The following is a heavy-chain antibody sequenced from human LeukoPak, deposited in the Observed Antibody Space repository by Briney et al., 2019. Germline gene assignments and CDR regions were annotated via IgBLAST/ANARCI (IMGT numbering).Heavy chain of an antibody. D-gene: IGHD7-27*01. J-gene: IGHJ4*02. CDR2: IYYSGST. CDR1: GGSISSYY. V-gene: IGHV4-59*01. CDR3: ARGSELGNWVPFDY. Sequence: SETLSLTCTVSGGSISSYYWSWIRQPPGKGLEWIGYIYYSGSTNYNPSLKSRVTISVDTSKNQFSLKLSSVTAADTAVYYCARGSELGNWVPFDYWGQGTLVTVSS.